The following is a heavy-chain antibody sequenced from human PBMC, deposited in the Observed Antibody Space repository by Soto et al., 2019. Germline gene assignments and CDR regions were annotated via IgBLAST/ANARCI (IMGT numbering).Heavy chain of an antibody. Sequence: QVKLVQSGAEVKKPGASVKVSCKASGYTFTSYAMHWVRQAPGQRLEWMGWINAGNGNTKYSQKFQGRVTITRDTTASTANRELSSLRSEDTAVYDWARDQIDTPKRGYYDYYYGMDVWGQGTTVTVSS. CDR3: ARDQIDTPKRGYYDYYYGMDV. CDR2: INAGNGNT. V-gene: IGHV1-3*01. J-gene: IGHJ6*02. CDR1: GYTFTSYA. D-gene: IGHD2-2*02.